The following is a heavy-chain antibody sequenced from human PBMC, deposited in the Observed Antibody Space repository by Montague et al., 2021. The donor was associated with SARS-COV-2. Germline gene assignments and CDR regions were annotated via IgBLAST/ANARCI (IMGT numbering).Heavy chain of an antibody. CDR1: GFIFSNYA. CDR2: MSGSGVRR. D-gene: IGHD6-19*01. Sequence: SLRLSCAASGFIFSNYAMTRVRQAPGKGLEWASTMSGSGVRRDYADSVKGRFTISRDSSKNTLYLQMNSLRVEDMAVYYCAKDTATIRIAVALMDVWGQGTTVIVSS. CDR3: AKDTATIRIAVALMDV. V-gene: IGHV3-23*01. J-gene: IGHJ6*02.